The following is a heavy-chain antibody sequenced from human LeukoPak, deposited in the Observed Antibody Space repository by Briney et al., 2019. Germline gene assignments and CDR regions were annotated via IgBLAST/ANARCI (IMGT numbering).Heavy chain of an antibody. J-gene: IGHJ4*02. CDR2: IRSKANSYAT. V-gene: IGHV3-73*01. CDR1: GFTFSGSA. Sequence: GGSLRLSCAASGFTFSGSATQWVRQASGKGLEWVGRIRSKANSYATAYAASVKGRFTISRDDSKNTAYLQMNSLKTEDTAVYYCTRRGQAVAGNSWGQGTLVTVSS. D-gene: IGHD6-19*01. CDR3: TRRGQAVAGNS.